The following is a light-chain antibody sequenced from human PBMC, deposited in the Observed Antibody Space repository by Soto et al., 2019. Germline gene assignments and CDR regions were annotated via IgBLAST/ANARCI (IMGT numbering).Light chain of an antibody. CDR3: QQRRSWQVT. CDR2: DES. CDR1: QSINTY. J-gene: IGKJ5*01. V-gene: IGKV3D-11*02. Sequence: EHVLTQSPATLSLSPGDGATLSCRASQSINTYLAWYQQKTGQAPRLLIYDESKRATGIPDRLSGSGSGTNFNLTISSLEPEDFAVYYCQQRRSWQVTFGQGTRLEIK.